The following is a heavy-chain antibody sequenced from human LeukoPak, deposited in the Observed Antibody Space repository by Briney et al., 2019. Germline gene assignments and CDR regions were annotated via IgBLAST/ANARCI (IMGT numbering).Heavy chain of an antibody. Sequence: ASVKVSCKASGYTFTSYDINWVRQATGQGLEWMGWMNPNSGNTGYAQKFQGRVTMTRNTSISTAYMELSSLRSEDTAVYYCATKSGSPPRTGYYYYMDVWGKGTTVTVSS. D-gene: IGHD1-26*01. CDR2: MNPNSGNT. V-gene: IGHV1-8*01. CDR1: GYTFTSYD. J-gene: IGHJ6*03. CDR3: ATKSGSPPRTGYYYYMDV.